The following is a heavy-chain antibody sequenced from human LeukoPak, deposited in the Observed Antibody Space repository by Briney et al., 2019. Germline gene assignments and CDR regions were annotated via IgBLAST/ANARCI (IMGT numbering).Heavy chain of an antibody. D-gene: IGHD4-17*01. Sequence: GGSLRLSCAASGFTLSSYVMTWVRQAPGKGLEWVSGISGSGGSTYYADSVKGRFTISRDNSKNTLYLQMNSLRAEDTAVYYCAKDQRHYGDYVENYWGQGTLVTVSS. CDR1: GFTLSSYV. CDR3: AKDQRHYGDYVENY. CDR2: ISGSGGST. J-gene: IGHJ4*02. V-gene: IGHV3-23*01.